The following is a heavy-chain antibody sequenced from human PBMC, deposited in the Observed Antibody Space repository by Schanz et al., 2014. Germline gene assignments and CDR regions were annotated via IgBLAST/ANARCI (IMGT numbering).Heavy chain of an antibody. D-gene: IGHD3-16*01. CDR2: INAHTGNT. CDR3: TKGRTFGR. Sequence: QVQLVQSGAEVKKPGVSVKVSCKASGYTFTTYYIHWVRQAPGQGPELMGWINAHTGNTQYAQKFQGRVTMTRNTSITTAYLELSSLRSGDTAVYYCTKGRTFGRWGQGTLVTVSS. V-gene: IGHV1-8*01. J-gene: IGHJ4*02. CDR1: GYTFTTYY.